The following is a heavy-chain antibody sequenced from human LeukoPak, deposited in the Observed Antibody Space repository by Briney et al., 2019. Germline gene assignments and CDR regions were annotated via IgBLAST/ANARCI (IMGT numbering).Heavy chain of an antibody. V-gene: IGHV1-69*13. CDR3: ASRIAARPGPFDY. CDR1: GGTFSSYT. J-gene: IGHJ4*02. Sequence: GASVKVSCKASGGTFSSYTINWVRQAPGQGLEWMGGIIPIFDTANYAQRFQGRVTITADESTSTAFMELSSLRSEDTAVYYCASRIAARPGPFDYWGQGTLVTVSS. CDR2: IIPIFDTA. D-gene: IGHD6-6*01.